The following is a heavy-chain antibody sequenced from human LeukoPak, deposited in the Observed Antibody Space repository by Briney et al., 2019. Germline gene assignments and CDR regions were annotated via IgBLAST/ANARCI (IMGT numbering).Heavy chain of an antibody. J-gene: IGHJ4*02. V-gene: IGHV3-23*01. CDR2: ISASGGST. CDR1: GFTFSDYA. Sequence: PGGSLRLSCAASGFTFSDYAMSWVRQAPGKGLEWVSDISASGGSTYYADSVKGRFTISRDNSKNTLYLQMNSLRAEDTAAYYCAKKETTVTTFFERWGQGLLVTVSS. CDR3: AKKETTVTTFFER. D-gene: IGHD4-17*01.